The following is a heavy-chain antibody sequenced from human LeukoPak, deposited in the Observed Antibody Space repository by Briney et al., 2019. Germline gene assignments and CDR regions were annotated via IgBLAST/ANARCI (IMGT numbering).Heavy chain of an antibody. D-gene: IGHD6-13*01. CDR3: ARPSAPPGSEYSSSWSYYFDY. V-gene: IGHV4-59*01. CDR2: IYYSGST. J-gene: IGHJ4*02. Sequence: SETLSLTCTVSGGSISSYYWSWIRQPPGKGLEWIGYIYYSGSTNYNPSLKSRVTISVDTSKNQFSLKLSSVTAADTAVYYCARPSAPPGSEYSSSWSYYFDYWGQGTLVTVSS. CDR1: GGSISSYY.